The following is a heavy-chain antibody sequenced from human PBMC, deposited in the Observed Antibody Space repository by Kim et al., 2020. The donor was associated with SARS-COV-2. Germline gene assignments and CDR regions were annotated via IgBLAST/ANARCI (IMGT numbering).Heavy chain of an antibody. CDR1: GYTFTSYY. CDR2: INPSGGST. D-gene: IGHD2-15*01. V-gene: IGHV1-46*01. J-gene: IGHJ6*02. CDR3: ARAQGYCSGGSCYGVYYYYGMGV. Sequence: ASVKVSCKASGYTFTSYYMHWVRQAPGQGLEWMGIINPSGGSTSYAQKFQGRVTMTRDTSTSTVYMELSSLRSEDTAVYYCARAQGYCSGGSCYGVYYYYGMGVWGQGTTVTVSS.